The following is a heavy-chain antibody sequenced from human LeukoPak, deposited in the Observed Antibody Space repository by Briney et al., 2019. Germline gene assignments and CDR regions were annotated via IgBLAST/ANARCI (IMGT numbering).Heavy chain of an antibody. V-gene: IGHV1-24*01. CDR1: GYTLTELS. J-gene: IGHJ4*02. D-gene: IGHD2-15*01. CDR3: ATPISGGYYFDY. CDR2: FDPEDCET. Sequence: ASVKVSCKVSGYTLTELSMHWVRQAPGKGLEWMGGFDPEDCETIYAQKFQGRVTMTEDTSTDTAYMELSSLRSEDTAVYYCATPISGGYYFDYWGQGTLVTVSS.